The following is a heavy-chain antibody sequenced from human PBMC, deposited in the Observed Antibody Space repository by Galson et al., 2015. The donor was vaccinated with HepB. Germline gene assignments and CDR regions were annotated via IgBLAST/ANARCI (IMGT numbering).Heavy chain of an antibody. CDR2: VNADGSST. J-gene: IGHJ3*01. Sequence: SLRLSCAASGFTFSSYWMHWVRQAPGKGLVWVSRVNADGSSTNYADSVKGRFTISRDNAKNTLYVQMNSLSAEDTAVYDCARDRSCSNGVCKPAAFDVWGQGTMVTVSS. D-gene: IGHD2-8*01. V-gene: IGHV3-74*01. CDR1: GFTFSSYW. CDR3: ARDRSCSNGVCKPAAFDV.